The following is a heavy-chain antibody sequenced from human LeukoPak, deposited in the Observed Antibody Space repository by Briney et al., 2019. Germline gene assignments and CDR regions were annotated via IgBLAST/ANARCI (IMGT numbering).Heavy chain of an antibody. CDR2: VTGSGGGT. CDR1: GFIFSNYA. Sequence: GGSLRLSCAASGFIFSNYAMMWVHQAPGKGLEWVSSVTGSGGGTFYADSVKGRFTISRDNSQNTLYLQMNSLGAEDTAVYYCAKGAASALVDWFDPWGQGTLVTVSS. CDR3: AKGAASALVDWFDP. J-gene: IGHJ5*02. D-gene: IGHD6-25*01. V-gene: IGHV3-23*01.